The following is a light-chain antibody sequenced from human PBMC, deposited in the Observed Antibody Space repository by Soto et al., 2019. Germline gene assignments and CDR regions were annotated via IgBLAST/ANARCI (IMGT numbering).Light chain of an antibody. CDR3: SSYTSSSTLYV. J-gene: IGLJ1*01. CDR1: SGDVGGYNY. V-gene: IGLV2-14*01. CDR2: DVT. Sequence: QSVLTQPASVSGSPGQSITISCTATSGDVGGYNYVSWYQQHPGKAPKLMIYDVTHRPSGVSNRFSGSKSGDTASLTISGLQAEDEDDYYCSSYTSSSTLYVFGTGTKLTVL.